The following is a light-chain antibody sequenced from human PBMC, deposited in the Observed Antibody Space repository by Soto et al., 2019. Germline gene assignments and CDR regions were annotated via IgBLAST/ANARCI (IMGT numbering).Light chain of an antibody. V-gene: IGLV2-23*01. CDR3: CSYAGSRV. CDR2: EGS. J-gene: IGLJ2*01. CDR1: SSDVGSYNL. Sequence: QSALTQPAFVSGSPGQSITISCTGTSSDVGSYNLVSWYQQHPGKAPKLMIYEGSKRPSGVSNRFSGSKSGNTASLTISGLQAEDEADYYCCSYAGSRVFGGGTKLTV.